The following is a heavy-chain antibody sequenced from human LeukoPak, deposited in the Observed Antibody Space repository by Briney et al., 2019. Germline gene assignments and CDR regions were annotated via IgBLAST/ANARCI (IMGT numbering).Heavy chain of an antibody. Sequence: ASVKVSCKASGYTFTTYAMNWVRQAPGQGLEWMGWINTNTGSLNYAQGFTGRFVFSLDTSVSTAYLQITSLKAEDTAVYYCARTRAPYYYASGSSDFWGQGTLVTVSS. CDR3: ARTRAPYYYASGSSDF. V-gene: IGHV7-4-1*02. CDR1: GYTFTTYA. J-gene: IGHJ4*02. D-gene: IGHD3-10*01. CDR2: INTNTGSL.